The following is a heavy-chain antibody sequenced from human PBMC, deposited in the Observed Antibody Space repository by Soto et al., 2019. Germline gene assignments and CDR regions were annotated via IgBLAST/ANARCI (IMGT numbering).Heavy chain of an antibody. CDR3: TRETVAGITGLDY. CDR2: ISSSRSYI. V-gene: IGHV3-21*04. CDR1: GFAFSSYT. Sequence: PGGSLRLSCEASGFAFSSYTMNWVRQAPGKGLEWVSSISSSRSYIYYADSVKGRFTISRDASENILYLQMNSLRVDDTALYYCTRETVAGITGLDYWGPGTLVTVSS. J-gene: IGHJ4*02. D-gene: IGHD1-20*01.